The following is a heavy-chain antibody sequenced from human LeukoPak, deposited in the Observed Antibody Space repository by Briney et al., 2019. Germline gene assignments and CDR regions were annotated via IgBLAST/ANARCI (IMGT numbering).Heavy chain of an antibody. CDR3: ARHRKGSYHDYDFDY. D-gene: IGHD1-26*01. J-gene: IGHJ4*02. CDR2: IYTSGST. Sequence: SETLSLTXTVSGGSISSGSYYWSWIRQPAGKGLEWIGRIYTSGSTNYNPSLKSRVTISVDTSKNQFSLKLSSVTAADTAVYYCARHRKGSYHDYDFDYWGQGTLVTVSS. CDR1: GGSISSGSYY. V-gene: IGHV4-61*02.